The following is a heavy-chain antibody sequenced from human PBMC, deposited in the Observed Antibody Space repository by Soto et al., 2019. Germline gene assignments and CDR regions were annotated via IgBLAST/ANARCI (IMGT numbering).Heavy chain of an antibody. J-gene: IGHJ6*02. D-gene: IGHD5-18*01. CDR3: ERGSVDTAMEGYYYYGMDV. Sequence: ASVKVSCKASGYTFTSYAMHWVRQAPGQRLEWMGWINAGNGNTKYSQKFQGRVTITRDTSASTAYMELSSLRSEDTAVYYCERGSVDTAMEGYYYYGMDVWGQGTKVTSP. V-gene: IGHV1-3*01. CDR1: GYTFTSYA. CDR2: INAGNGNT.